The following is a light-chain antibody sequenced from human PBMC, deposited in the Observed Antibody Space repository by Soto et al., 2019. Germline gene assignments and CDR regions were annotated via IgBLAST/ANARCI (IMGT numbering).Light chain of an antibody. Sequence: EIVLTQSPATLSLSPGERATLSCRASQSVGSFLAWYQQKPGQAPRLLVYGASNRATGIPARFSGSGSGTDFILTISSLEPADFAVYYCQQRSNWPTFGGGTKVEIK. J-gene: IGKJ4*01. CDR2: GAS. CDR1: QSVGSF. V-gene: IGKV3-11*01. CDR3: QQRSNWPT.